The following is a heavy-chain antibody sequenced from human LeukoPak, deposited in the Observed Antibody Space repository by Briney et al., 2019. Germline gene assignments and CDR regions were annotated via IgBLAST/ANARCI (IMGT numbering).Heavy chain of an antibody. J-gene: IGHJ4*02. D-gene: IGHD6-13*01. V-gene: IGHV3-53*01. CDR2: LYNTGNT. CDR1: GFTVNSNY. CDR3: ARLTADGRLYFVD. Sequence: GGSLRLSCAASGFTVNSNYLSWVRQAPGKGLEWFSTLYNTGNTYYANSVKGRFSISRNNSKKTLFLQMKSLRAEDTAVYYCARLTADGRLYFVDWGPGTLVTVSS.